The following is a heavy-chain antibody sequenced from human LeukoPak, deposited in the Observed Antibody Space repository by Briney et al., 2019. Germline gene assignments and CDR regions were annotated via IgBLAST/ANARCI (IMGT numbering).Heavy chain of an antibody. CDR2: ITWDGKST. J-gene: IGHJ6*03. D-gene: IGHD4/OR15-4a*01. Sequence: GGSLRLSCAASGFKFDLYGMHWVRQAPGKGLEWVSLITWDGKSTYYGDSVKGRFTISRDNSKNFLYLQMNSLRPEDTALYYCATASDYGYYYINVWGKGTTVTVAS. CDR1: GFKFDLYG. CDR3: ATASDYGYYYINV. V-gene: IGHV3-43D*03.